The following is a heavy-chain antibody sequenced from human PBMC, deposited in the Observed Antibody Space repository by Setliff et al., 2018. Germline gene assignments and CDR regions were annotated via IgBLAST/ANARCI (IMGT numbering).Heavy chain of an antibody. CDR1: GASLSSGTYY. CDR2: IYYRGNT. Sequence: SETLSLTCTVSGASLSSGTYYWGWIRQPPGRGLEWIGRIYYRGNTYYNASLKGRLTISVDTAQNQFSLRLTSVTAADTAVYYCARTGTYRYFDYWGQGARVTVSS. D-gene: IGHD1-1*01. CDR3: ARTGTYRYFDY. J-gene: IGHJ4*02. V-gene: IGHV4-39*01.